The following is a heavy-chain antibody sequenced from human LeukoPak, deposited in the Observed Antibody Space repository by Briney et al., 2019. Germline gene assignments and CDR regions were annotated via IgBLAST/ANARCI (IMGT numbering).Heavy chain of an antibody. CDR3: AKDLTLYGDFPYFDY. CDR1: GFTFNNYA. Sequence: PGGSLRLSCVASGFTFNNYAMCWVRRAPGKGLEWVSAIIRSGGTYYADSVEGRFTISRDNSKNTLYLEMSSLRAEDTAVYYCAKDLTLYGDFPYFDYWGRGTLVTVSS. V-gene: IGHV3-23*01. J-gene: IGHJ4*02. CDR2: IIRSGGT. D-gene: IGHD2-21*01.